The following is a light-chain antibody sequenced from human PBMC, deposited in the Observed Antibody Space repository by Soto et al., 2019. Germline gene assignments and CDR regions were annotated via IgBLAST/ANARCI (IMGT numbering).Light chain of an antibody. CDR3: HQRQSWPRT. CDR1: QYINTR. V-gene: IGKV3D-15*03. CDR2: QTS. Sequence: MTQSPSTLSASVGVRVTLSCRASQYINTRLAWYQHRPGQAPRLLIYQTSIRAAGIPARFSASGTGTDFTLTISDVQPEDFAVYYCHQRQSWPRTFGQGTKVDIK. J-gene: IGKJ1*01.